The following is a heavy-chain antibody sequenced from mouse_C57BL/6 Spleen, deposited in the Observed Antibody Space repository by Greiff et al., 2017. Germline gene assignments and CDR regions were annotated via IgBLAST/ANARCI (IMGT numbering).Heavy chain of an antibody. J-gene: IGHJ4*01. CDR2: IYPGDGDT. Sequence: QVQLQQSGPELVKPGASVKISCKASGYAFSSSWMNWVKQRPGKGLEWIGRIYPGDGDTNYNGKFKGKATLTADKSSSTAYMQLSSLTSEDSAVYFCARRYGSSPYYAMDDWGQGTSVTVSS. CDR1: GYAFSSSW. V-gene: IGHV1-82*01. D-gene: IGHD1-1*01. CDR3: ARRYGSSPYYAMDD.